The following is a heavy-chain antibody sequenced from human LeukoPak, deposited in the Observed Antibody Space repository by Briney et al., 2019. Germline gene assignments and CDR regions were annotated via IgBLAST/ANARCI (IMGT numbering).Heavy chain of an antibody. CDR1: GFSLSSYG. CDR3: ARLLHYTMDV. V-gene: IGHV3-48*01. D-gene: IGHD2-15*01. CDR2: ISSRSSTI. J-gene: IGHJ6*02. Sequence: PGGSLRLPCAASGFSLSSYGMNWVRQAPGKGLEWVSYISSRSSTIYYADSVKGRFTISRDNAKNSLYLQMDSLRAEDTAVYYCARLLHYTMDVWGQGTTVTVSS.